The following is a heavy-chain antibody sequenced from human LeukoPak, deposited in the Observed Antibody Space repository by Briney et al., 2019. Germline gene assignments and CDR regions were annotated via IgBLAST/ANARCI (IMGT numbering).Heavy chain of an antibody. CDR1: GYTFTGYY. CDR2: INPNSGGT. Sequence: ASVKVSCKASGYTFTGYYMHWVRQAPGQGLAWMGWINPNSGGTNYAQKFQGRVTMTRDTSISTAYMELSRLRSDDTAVYYCARVDLEQWLAFDYWGQGTLVTVSS. CDR3: ARVDLEQWLAFDY. V-gene: IGHV1-2*02. J-gene: IGHJ4*02. D-gene: IGHD6-19*01.